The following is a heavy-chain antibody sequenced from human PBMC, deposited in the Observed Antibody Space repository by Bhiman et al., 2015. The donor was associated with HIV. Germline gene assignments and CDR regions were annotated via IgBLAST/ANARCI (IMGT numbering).Heavy chain of an antibody. Sequence: EVQLVESGGGVVQPGGSLRLSCAASGFTFSSSWMHWVRQAPGKGLLWISRINGDGRSTNYADSVKGRFTISRDNAKNTLYLQMNSLKTEDTAVYYCCDVGAGYWGQGTLVTVSS. D-gene: IGHD1-26*01. CDR2: INGDGRST. V-gene: IGHV3-74*01. CDR1: GFTFSSSW. CDR3: CDVGAGY. J-gene: IGHJ4*02.